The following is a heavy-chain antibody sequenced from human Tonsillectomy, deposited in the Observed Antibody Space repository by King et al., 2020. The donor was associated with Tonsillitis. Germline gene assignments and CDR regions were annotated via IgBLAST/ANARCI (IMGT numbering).Heavy chain of an antibody. Sequence: VQLVESGGGVVQPGRSLRLSCAASGFIFSNHGIHWVRQAPGKGLEWVALISYDGSRKYYADSVKGRITISRDNSKNTLYLQIYSLRPEDTAVYYCAKDFGSGRYGGTYFDYWGQGTLVTVSS. CDR3: AKDFGSGRYGGTYFDY. CDR2: ISYDGSRK. D-gene: IGHD3-10*01. J-gene: IGHJ4*02. CDR1: GFIFSNHG. V-gene: IGHV3-30*18.